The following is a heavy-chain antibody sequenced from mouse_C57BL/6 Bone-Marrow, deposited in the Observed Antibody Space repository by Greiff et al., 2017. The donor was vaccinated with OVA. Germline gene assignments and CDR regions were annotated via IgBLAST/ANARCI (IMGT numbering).Heavy chain of an antibody. D-gene: IGHD2-14*01. CDR1: GFTFTNYW. CDR3: TEGISHWYFDV. V-gene: IGHV6-3*01. J-gene: IGHJ1*03. Sequence: EVKLVESGGGLVQPGGSMKLSCVASGFTFTNYWMNWVRQSQEKGLEWVGQIRLKSDNYATNYADSVKGKFTISRDDSKSNVYLQMNNLRAEDTRIYYCTEGISHWYFDVWGTGTTVTVSS. CDR2: IRLKSDNYAT.